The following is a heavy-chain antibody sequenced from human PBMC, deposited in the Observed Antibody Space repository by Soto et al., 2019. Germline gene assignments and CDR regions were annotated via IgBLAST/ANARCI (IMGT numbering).Heavy chain of an antibody. Sequence: QVQLVQSGAEVKKPGASVKVSCKASGYTFTGYYMHWVRQAPGQGLEWMGWINPNSGGTNYAQKFQGWVTMTRDTAISTAYMELSRLRSDDTAVYYCASNIAAAGTGDAFDIWGQGTMVTVSS. J-gene: IGHJ3*02. V-gene: IGHV1-2*04. CDR3: ASNIAAAGTGDAFDI. D-gene: IGHD6-13*01. CDR2: INPNSGGT. CDR1: GYTFTGYY.